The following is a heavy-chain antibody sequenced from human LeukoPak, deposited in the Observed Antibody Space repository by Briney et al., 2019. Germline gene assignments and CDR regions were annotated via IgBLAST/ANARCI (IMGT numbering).Heavy chain of an antibody. CDR1: GFTFNNAW. D-gene: IGHD5-12*01. CDR2: IKSKTDGGTT. CDR3: TTGGDGYDYGTFHGMDV. J-gene: IGHJ6*02. Sequence: GGSLRLSCAASGFTFNNAWMNWVRQAPGKGLEWVGRIKSKTDGGTTDYAAPVKGRFTISRDDSKNRLNLQMNSLKTEDTAVYYCTTGGDGYDYGTFHGMDVWGQGTTVIVSS. V-gene: IGHV3-15*07.